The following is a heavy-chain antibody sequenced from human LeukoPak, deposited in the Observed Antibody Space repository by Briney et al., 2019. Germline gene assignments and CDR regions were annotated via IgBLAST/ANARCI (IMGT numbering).Heavy chain of an antibody. CDR2: MNPNSGNT. J-gene: IGHJ3*02. CDR1: GYTSTSYD. D-gene: IGHD1-1*01. CDR3: ARGLSASIWNAFDI. Sequence: ASVKVSCKASGYTSTSYDINWVRQATGQGLEWMGWMNPNSGNTGYAQKFQGRVTMTRNTSISTAYMELSSLRSEDTAVYYCARGLSASIWNAFDIWGQGTMVTVSS. V-gene: IGHV1-8*01.